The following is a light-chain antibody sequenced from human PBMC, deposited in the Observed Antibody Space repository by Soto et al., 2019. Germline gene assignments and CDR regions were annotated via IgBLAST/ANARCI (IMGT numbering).Light chain of an antibody. J-gene: IGKJ1*01. V-gene: IGKV3-20*01. CDR1: QSASSRY. CDR3: QQYGSSPWT. Sequence: EIVLTQSPGTLSLSPGERATLSCRAGQSASSRYLAWYQQKPGQAPRLLIYGASSRATGIPDRFSGSGSGTDFTLTISRLEPEDFAVYYRQQYGSSPWTFGQGTKVEIK. CDR2: GAS.